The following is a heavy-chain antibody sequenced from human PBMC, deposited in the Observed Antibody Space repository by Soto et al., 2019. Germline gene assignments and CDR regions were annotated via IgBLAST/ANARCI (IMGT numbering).Heavy chain of an antibody. D-gene: IGHD4-17*01. CDR1: GGTLNSYT. CDR2: IIPVFGTT. Sequence: SVKVSCKASGGTLNSYTISWVRQAPGQGLEWMGGIIPVFGTTDYAQKFQGRVTITADQSTGTAYLDLFSLRSEDTAIYYCSISDSYGRGDFWGQGTLVTVSS. CDR3: SISDSYGRGDF. V-gene: IGHV1-69*13. J-gene: IGHJ4*02.